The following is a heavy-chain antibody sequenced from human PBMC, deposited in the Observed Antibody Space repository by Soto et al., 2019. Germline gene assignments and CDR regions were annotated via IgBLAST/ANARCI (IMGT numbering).Heavy chain of an antibody. Sequence: EVQLLESGGGLVQPGGSLRLSCAASGFTFSSYAMSWVRQAPGKGLEWVSAISGSGGSTYYADSVKGRFTISRDNSKNTLYLQMNSRRAEATAVYYCAKGARYCSSASCPPYYYYYYMDVWGKGTTVTVSS. D-gene: IGHD2-2*01. J-gene: IGHJ6*03. CDR3: AKGARYCSSASCPPYYYYYYMDV. CDR1: GFTFSSYA. CDR2: ISGSGGST. V-gene: IGHV3-23*01.